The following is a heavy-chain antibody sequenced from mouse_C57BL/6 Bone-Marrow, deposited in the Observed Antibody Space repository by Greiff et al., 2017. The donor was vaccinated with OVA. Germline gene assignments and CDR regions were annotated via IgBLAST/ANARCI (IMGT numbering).Heavy chain of an antibody. CDR1: GFTFSSYT. CDR2: ISGGGGNT. Sequence: EVQGVESGGGLVKPGGSLKLSCAASGFTFSSYTMSWVRQTPEKRLEWVATISGGGGNTYYPDSVKGRFTISRDNAKNTLYLQMSSLRSEDTALYYCARRDYYGSSYDAMDYWGQGTSVTVSS. J-gene: IGHJ4*01. V-gene: IGHV5-9*01. CDR3: ARRDYYGSSYDAMDY. D-gene: IGHD1-1*01.